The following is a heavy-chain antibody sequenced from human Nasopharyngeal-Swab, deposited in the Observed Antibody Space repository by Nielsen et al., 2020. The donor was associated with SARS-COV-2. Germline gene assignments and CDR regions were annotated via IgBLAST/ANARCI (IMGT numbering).Heavy chain of an antibody. CDR2: IRYDGTDI. V-gene: IGHV3-30*02. J-gene: IGHJ1*01. D-gene: IGHD2-2*01. Sequence: VRQAPGKGLEWVAFIRYDGTDIYYGDSVRGRFTISRDNSKNTLYLQVNSLRAEDTAVYYCAKGRGDIVVVPAAIPEYFRHWGQGTLVTVPQ. CDR3: AKGRGDIVVVPAAIPEYFRH.